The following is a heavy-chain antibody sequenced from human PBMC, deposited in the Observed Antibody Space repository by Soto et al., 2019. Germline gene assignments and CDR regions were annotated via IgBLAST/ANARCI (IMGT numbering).Heavy chain of an antibody. CDR2: IDPRESQT. CDR1: GYSFAGYL. J-gene: IGHJ4*02. D-gene: IGHD3-22*01. CDR3: ARQIYDSDTGPNCRYYFDS. Sequence: GESLKISCKGSGYSFAGYLLPWVRQTPGKGLEWMGRIDPRESQTYYSPSFRGHVTISVTKSITTVFLQWSSLRASDTAMYYCARQIYDSDTGPNCRYYFDSWGRGTPVPVSS. V-gene: IGHV5-10-1*01.